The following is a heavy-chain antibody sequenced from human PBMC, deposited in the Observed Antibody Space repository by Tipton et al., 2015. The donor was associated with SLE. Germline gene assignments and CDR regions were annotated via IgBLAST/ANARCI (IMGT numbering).Heavy chain of an antibody. V-gene: IGHV3-15*01. CDR2: IKSKTDGGTT. CDR1: GFTFSNAW. J-gene: IGHJ4*02. D-gene: IGHD2-15*01. CDR3: TTAGEARDCSGGSCYPFDY. Sequence: GSLRLSCAASGFTFSNAWMSWVRQAPGKGLEWVGRIKSKTDGGTTDYAAPVKGRFTISRDDSKNTLYLQMNSLKTEDTAVYYCTTAGEARDCSGGSCYPFDYWGQGTLVTVSS.